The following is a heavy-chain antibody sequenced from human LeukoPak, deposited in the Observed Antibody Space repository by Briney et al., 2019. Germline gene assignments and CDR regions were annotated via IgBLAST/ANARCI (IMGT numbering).Heavy chain of an antibody. Sequence: GASVKVSCKASGYTFTSYYTHWVRQAPGQGLEWMGIINPSGGSTSYAQKFQGRVTMTRDTSTSTVYMELSSLRSEDTAVYYCASSLAVAGPRDYWGQGTLVTVSS. J-gene: IGHJ4*02. V-gene: IGHV1-46*01. D-gene: IGHD6-19*01. CDR2: INPSGGST. CDR3: ASSLAVAGPRDY. CDR1: GYTFTSYY.